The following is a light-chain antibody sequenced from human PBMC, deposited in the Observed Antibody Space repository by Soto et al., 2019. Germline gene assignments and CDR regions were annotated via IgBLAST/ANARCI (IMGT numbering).Light chain of an antibody. J-gene: IGLJ1*01. CDR1: SNDVGGYNY. CDR3: SSYTTTSSLGV. V-gene: IGLV2-11*01. CDR2: DVT. Sequence: QSALTQPPSVSGSPGQSVTISCTGTSNDVGGYNYVAWYQQHPGKAPKIMIYDVTKRPSGVPDRFSGSKSGNTASLTISGLQAEDEADYYCSSYTTTSSLGVFGTGTKVTVL.